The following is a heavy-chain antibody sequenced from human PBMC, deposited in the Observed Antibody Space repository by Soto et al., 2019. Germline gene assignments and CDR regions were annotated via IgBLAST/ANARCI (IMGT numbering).Heavy chain of an antibody. V-gene: IGHV1-2*02. CDR1: GYTFTGYY. D-gene: IGHD6-19*01. Sequence: ASGKVCGEASGYTFTGYYIHWVRQAPGQGLEWMRWINPNSGGTNYAQKFQGGVTMTRDTSISTAYMELSRLRSDDTAVYYCARAYSSGWYYFDYWGQGTLVTVSS. CDR3: ARAYSSGWYYFDY. CDR2: INPNSGGT. J-gene: IGHJ4*02.